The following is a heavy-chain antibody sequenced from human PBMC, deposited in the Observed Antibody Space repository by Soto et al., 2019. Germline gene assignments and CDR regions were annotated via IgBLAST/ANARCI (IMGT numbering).Heavy chain of an antibody. CDR3: ARGSSSTWFAFDH. J-gene: IGHJ4*02. CDR1: GYTFTGYY. V-gene: IGHV1-2*02. Sequence: QVQLVQSGAEVKKPGASVKVSCKASGYTFTGYYMHWVRQAPGQVLEWMGWINPNSGVTNYAQKFQGRVTMTRDTSISTAYMELSRLRSDDTAVDYCARGSSSTWFAFDHCGQGTLVTVSS. D-gene: IGHD6-13*01. CDR2: INPNSGVT.